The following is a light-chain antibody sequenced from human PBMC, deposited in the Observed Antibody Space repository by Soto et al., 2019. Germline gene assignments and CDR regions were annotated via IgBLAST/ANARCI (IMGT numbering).Light chain of an antibody. CDR1: QSVSIT. V-gene: IGKV3D-15*01. J-gene: IGKJ4*01. CDR3: QQYNNWYPLT. CDR2: DAS. Sequence: EIVMTQSPDTLSVSPGERATLSCKASQSVSITLAWYQQKPGQAPRLLIYDASTRATGIPARFSGSGSGTEFTLTISSLQSKDFAVYYCQQYNNWYPLTVGGGTTVDLK.